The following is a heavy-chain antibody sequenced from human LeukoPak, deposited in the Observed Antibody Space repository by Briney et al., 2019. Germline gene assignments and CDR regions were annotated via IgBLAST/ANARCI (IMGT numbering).Heavy chain of an antibody. Sequence: GGSLRLSCAASGFTFSSYAMHWVRQAPGKGLEWVAVISYDGSDKYYADSVKGRFTISRDNSKNTLYLQMNSLRAEDTAVYYCARVVRQQVDYWGQGTLVTVSS. CDR3: ARVVRQQVDY. J-gene: IGHJ4*02. D-gene: IGHD6-13*01. CDR2: ISYDGSDK. CDR1: GFTFSSYA. V-gene: IGHV3-30-3*01.